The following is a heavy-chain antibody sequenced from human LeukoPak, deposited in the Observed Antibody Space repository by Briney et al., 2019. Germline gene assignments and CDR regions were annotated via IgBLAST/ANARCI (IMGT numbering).Heavy chain of an antibody. CDR3: ARDGRRITMVRGVSNWFDP. D-gene: IGHD3-10*01. Sequence: ASVKVSCKASGYTFTGYYMHWVRQAPGQGLEWMGRINPNSGGTNYVQRFQGRVTMTRDTSISTAYMELSRLRSDDTAVYYCARDGRRITMVRGVSNWFDPWGQGTLVTVSS. J-gene: IGHJ5*02. CDR1: GYTFTGYY. CDR2: INPNSGGT. V-gene: IGHV1-2*06.